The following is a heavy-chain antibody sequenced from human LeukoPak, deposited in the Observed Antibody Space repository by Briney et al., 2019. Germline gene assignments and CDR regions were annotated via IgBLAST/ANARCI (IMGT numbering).Heavy chain of an antibody. V-gene: IGHV1-18*01. CDR2: ISAYNGNT. J-gene: IGHJ6*02. CDR1: GYTFTSYG. Sequence: ASVKVSCKASGYTFTSYGISWVRQAPGQGLEWMGWISAYNGNTNYAQKLQGRVTMTTDTSTSTAYMELRSLRSDDTAVYYCARMYYYDSSGYYGDYYYYYGMDVWGQGTTVTVSS. D-gene: IGHD3-22*01. CDR3: ARMYYYDSSGYYGDYYYYYGMDV.